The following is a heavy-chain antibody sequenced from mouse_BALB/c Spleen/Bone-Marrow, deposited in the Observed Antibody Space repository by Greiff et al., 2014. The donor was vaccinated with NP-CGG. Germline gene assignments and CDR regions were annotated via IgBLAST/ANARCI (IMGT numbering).Heavy chain of an antibody. V-gene: IGHV1S137*01. J-gene: IGHJ3*01. CDR3: ATRIYYGNYEGFAY. CDR1: GYTFTDYA. D-gene: IGHD2-1*01. CDR2: ISTYSGNT. Sequence: VQLQQSGPELVRPGVSVKISCKGSGYTFTDYAMHWVKQSHAKSLEWIGVISTYSGNTNYNQKFKGKATMTVDKSSSTAYMELARLTPEDSAMYYGATRIYYGNYEGFAYWGQGTLVTV.